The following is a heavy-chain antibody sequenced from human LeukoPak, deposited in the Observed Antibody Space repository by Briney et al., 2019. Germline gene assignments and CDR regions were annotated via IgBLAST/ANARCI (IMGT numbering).Heavy chain of an antibody. D-gene: IGHD3-16*01. V-gene: IGHV4-59*12. CDR3: ARESRGGGWYFDL. CDR2: VYYSGTT. Sequence: NPSETLSLTCTVSGDSISTYYWTWIRQPPGEGLEWIGYVYYSGTTNYNPSLKSRVTISVDTSKNHFSLKLTSVTAADTAVYYCARESRGGGWYFDLWGRGTLVTVSS. J-gene: IGHJ2*01. CDR1: GDSISTYY.